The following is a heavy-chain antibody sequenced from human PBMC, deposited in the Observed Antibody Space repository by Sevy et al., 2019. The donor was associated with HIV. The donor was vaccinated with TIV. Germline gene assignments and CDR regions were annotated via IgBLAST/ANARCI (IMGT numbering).Heavy chain of an antibody. CDR2: IKQDGSEK. CDR3: ARVDNYGDY. CDR1: GFTFSNYW. D-gene: IGHD5-18*01. J-gene: IGHJ4*02. Sequence: GGSLRLSCAASGFTFSNYWMSWVRQAPGKGLEWVANIKQDGSEKYYMDSVKGRFTISRDNAKNSLYLQMNSLRAEDTAMYFCARVDNYGDYWGQGTLVTVSS. V-gene: IGHV3-7*01.